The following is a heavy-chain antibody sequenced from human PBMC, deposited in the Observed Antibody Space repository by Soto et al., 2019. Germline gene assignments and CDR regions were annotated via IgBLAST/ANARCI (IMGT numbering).Heavy chain of an antibody. D-gene: IGHD3-16*01. Sequence: SETLSLTCTVSGGSISSYYWSWLRQPPGKGLEWIGYIYYSGSTNYNPSLKSRVTISVDTSKNQFSLKLNSMTAADTAVYYCAGQPTAGSFYDLGSYYYYYGMDVWGQGTTVTVSS. V-gene: IGHV4-59*08. CDR2: IYYSGST. CDR1: GGSISSYY. CDR3: AGQPTAGSFYDLGSYYYYYGMDV. J-gene: IGHJ6*02.